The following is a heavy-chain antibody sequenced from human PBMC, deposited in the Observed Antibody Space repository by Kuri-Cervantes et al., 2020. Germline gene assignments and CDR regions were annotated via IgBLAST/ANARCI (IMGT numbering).Heavy chain of an antibody. Sequence: LSLTGAASGFTFSSYWMSWVRQALGKGLEWVANIKQDGSEKYYVDSVKGRFTISRDNAKNSLYLQMNSLRAEDTAVYYCARVEVTTNYYYYMDVWGKGTTVTVSS. CDR2: IKQDGSEK. CDR1: GFTFSSYW. CDR3: ARVEVTTNYYYYMDV. D-gene: IGHD4-17*01. J-gene: IGHJ6*03. V-gene: IGHV3-7*01.